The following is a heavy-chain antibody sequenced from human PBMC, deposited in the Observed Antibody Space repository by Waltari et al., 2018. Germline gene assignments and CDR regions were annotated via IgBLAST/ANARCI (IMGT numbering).Heavy chain of an antibody. CDR1: GYSISSGYY. CDR2: IYHSGST. J-gene: IGHJ4*02. CDR3: ARDGGMIVVVQFDY. Sequence: QVQLQESGPGLVKPSETLSLTCAVSGYSISSGYYWGWIRQPPGKGREWIGSIYHSGSTYYNPSIKSRVTISVDTSKNQFSLKLSSVTAADTAVYYCARDGGMIVVVQFDYWGQGTLVTVSS. V-gene: IGHV4-38-2*02. D-gene: IGHD3-22*01.